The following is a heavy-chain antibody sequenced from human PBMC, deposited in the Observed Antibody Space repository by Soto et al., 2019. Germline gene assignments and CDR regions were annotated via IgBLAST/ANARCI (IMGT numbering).Heavy chain of an antibody. Sequence: GGSLRLSCSASGFTFSSYAMHWVRQAPGKGLEYVSAISSNGGSTYYADSVKGRFTISRDNSKKTLYLQMSSLRAEDTAVYYCVKDLRPGAGYCSGGSCYQVDYWGQGTLVTVSS. CDR3: VKDLRPGAGYCSGGSCYQVDY. V-gene: IGHV3-64D*08. D-gene: IGHD2-15*01. CDR2: ISSNGGST. J-gene: IGHJ4*02. CDR1: GFTFSSYA.